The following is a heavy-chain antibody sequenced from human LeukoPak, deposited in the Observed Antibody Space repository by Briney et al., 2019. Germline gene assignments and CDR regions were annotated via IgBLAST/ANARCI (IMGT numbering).Heavy chain of an antibody. CDR1: GFTFSSYA. CDR3: ARDMGHIVVVTAPKGFDY. CDR2: ISYDGSNK. D-gene: IGHD2-21*02. V-gene: IGHV3-30-3*01. J-gene: IGHJ4*02. Sequence: PGGSLRLSCAASGFTFSSYAMHWVRQAPGNGLEWVAVISYDGSNKYYADSVKGRFTISRGNSKNTLYLQMNSLRAEDTAVYYCARDMGHIVVVTAPKGFDYWGQGTLVTVSS.